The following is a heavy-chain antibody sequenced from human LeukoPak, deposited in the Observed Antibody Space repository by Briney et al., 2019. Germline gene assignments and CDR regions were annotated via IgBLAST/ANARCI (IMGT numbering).Heavy chain of an antibody. J-gene: IGHJ4*02. CDR1: GYTFTGCY. Sequence: ASVKVSCKASGYTFTGCYMHWVRQAPGQGLEWMGWINPNSGGTNYAQKFQSRVTMTRDTSISTAYMELSRLRSDDTAVYYCARAGGYCGGDCYSTDYWGQGTLVTVSS. V-gene: IGHV1-2*02. CDR2: INPNSGGT. D-gene: IGHD2-21*01. CDR3: ARAGGYCGGDCYSTDY.